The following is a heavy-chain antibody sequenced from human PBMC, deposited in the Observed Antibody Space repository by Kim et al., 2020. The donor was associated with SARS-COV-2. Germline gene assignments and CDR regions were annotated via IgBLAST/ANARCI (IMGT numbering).Heavy chain of an antibody. CDR3: ARGPRKVYYGSGPISGP. CDR2: INHSGST. V-gene: IGHV4-34*01. J-gene: IGHJ5*02. Sequence: SETLSLTCAVYGGSFSGYYWSWIRQPPGKGLEWIGEINHSGSTNYNPSLKSRVTISVDTSKNQFSLKLSSVTAADTAVYYCARGPRKVYYGSGPISGPWGQGTLVTVSS. CDR1: GGSFSGYY. D-gene: IGHD3-10*01.